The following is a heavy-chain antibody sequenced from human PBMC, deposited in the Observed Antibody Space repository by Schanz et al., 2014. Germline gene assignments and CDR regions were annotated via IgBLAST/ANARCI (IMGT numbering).Heavy chain of an antibody. Sequence: EVQLLESGGGLVQPGGSLRLSCAASGFTFGDYAMTWVRQAPGKGLEWVSAISGSGGSTYYADSVKGRFTISRDNSRSTMYLQMNSLRAEDTAVYFCAKDLGVDCGDGCFNWYFDLWGRGTLVTVSS. V-gene: IGHV3-23*01. CDR3: AKDLGVDCGDGCFNWYFDL. D-gene: IGHD2-21*02. J-gene: IGHJ2*01. CDR1: GFTFGDYA. CDR2: ISGSGGST.